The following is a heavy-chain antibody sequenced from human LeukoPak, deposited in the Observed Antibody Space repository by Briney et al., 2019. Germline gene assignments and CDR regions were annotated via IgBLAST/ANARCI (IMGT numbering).Heavy chain of an antibody. D-gene: IGHD2-21*01. Sequence: QPGGSLRLSCAASGFTFSSYAMHWVRQAPGKGLEWVAVISYDGSNKYYADSVKGRFTISRDNSKNTLYLQMNSLRAEDTAVYFCARDYSQDYFDYWGQGTLVTVSS. CDR3: ARDYSQDYFDY. CDR2: ISYDGSNK. CDR1: GFTFSSYA. J-gene: IGHJ4*02. V-gene: IGHV3-30-3*01.